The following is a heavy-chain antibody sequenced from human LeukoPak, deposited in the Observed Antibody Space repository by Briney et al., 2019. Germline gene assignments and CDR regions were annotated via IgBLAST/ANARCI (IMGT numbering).Heavy chain of an antibody. CDR2: ISGSGGST. D-gene: IGHD3-10*01. V-gene: IGHV3-23*01. Sequence: GSLRLSCAASGFTFSSYAMSWVRQAPGKGLEWVSAISGSGGSTYYADSVKGRFTISRDNSKNTLYLQMNSLRAEDTAVYYCANLWFGELLYYYFDYWGQGTLVTVSS. J-gene: IGHJ4*02. CDR3: ANLWFGELLYYYFDY. CDR1: GFTFSSYA.